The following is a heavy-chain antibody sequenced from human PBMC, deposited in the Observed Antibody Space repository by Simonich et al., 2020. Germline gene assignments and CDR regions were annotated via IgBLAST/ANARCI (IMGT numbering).Heavy chain of an antibody. V-gene: IGHV1-18*01. Sequence: QVQLVQSGAEVKKPGASVKVSCKASGYTFTSYGISWVRQAPGQGLEWMGWISDYKDNTNNEQKLQGRITMTTDTSTSTAYMELRSRRSDDTAVYYCARASRGTWWYYYFDYWGQGTLVTVSS. CDR1: GYTFTSYG. CDR2: ISDYKDNT. CDR3: ARASRGTWWYYYFDY. J-gene: IGHJ4*02. D-gene: IGHD2-15*01.